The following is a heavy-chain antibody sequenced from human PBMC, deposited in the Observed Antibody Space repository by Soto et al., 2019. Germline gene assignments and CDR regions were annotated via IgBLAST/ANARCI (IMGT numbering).Heavy chain of an antibody. Sequence: GGSLRLSCAASGFTFSSYSMNWVRQAPGKGLEWVSSISSSSSYIYYADSVRGRFTISRDNAKNSLYLQMNSLRAEDTAVYYCARLGGYCSGGSCPYGMDVWGQGTTVTVSS. J-gene: IGHJ6*02. D-gene: IGHD2-15*01. CDR2: ISSSSSYI. CDR1: GFTFSSYS. V-gene: IGHV3-21*01. CDR3: ARLGGYCSGGSCPYGMDV.